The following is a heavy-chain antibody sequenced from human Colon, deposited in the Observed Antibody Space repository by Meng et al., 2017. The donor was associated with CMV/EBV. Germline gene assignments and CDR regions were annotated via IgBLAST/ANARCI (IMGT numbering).Heavy chain of an antibody. Sequence: SETLSLTCTVSGGSISSSGSYWGWIRQPPGKGLEWIGRIYYSGSTYYNPSLKSRVTISVDTSKNQFSLKLSSVTAADTAVYYCAGRGVGATNYQVDYWGQGTLVTVSS. CDR2: IYYSGST. CDR1: GGSISSSGSY. J-gene: IGHJ4*02. D-gene: IGHD1-26*01. CDR3: AGRGVGATNYQVDY. V-gene: IGHV4-39*01.